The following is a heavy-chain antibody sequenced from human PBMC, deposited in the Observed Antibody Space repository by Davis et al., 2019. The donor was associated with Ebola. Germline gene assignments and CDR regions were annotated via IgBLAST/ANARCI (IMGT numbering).Heavy chain of an antibody. V-gene: IGHV4-59*01. Sequence: SETLSLTCTVSGGSISTNYWSWIRQPPGKGLEWIGYIYYSGSTNYNTSLKSRLTISIDTSKNQFSLKLSSVTAADTAVYYCARGIGLSAFDIWGQGTMVTVSS. CDR3: ARGIGLSAFDI. J-gene: IGHJ3*02. CDR1: GGSISTNY. CDR2: IYYSGST. D-gene: IGHD2-2*03.